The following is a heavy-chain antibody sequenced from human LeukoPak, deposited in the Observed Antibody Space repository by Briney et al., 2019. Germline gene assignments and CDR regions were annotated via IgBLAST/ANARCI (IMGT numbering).Heavy chain of an antibody. CDR3: ARLMVGATSVDS. CDR1: GGSISSSSYY. D-gene: IGHD1-26*01. Sequence: PSETLSLTCTVSGGSISSSSYYWSWIRQPPGKGLEWIGNIYYSGRTYSNPSLLSRLSISVDTSKNQFFLNLNSVTAADTALYYCARLMVGATSVDSWGQGTLVTVSS. CDR2: IYYSGRT. J-gene: IGHJ4*02. V-gene: IGHV4-39*01.